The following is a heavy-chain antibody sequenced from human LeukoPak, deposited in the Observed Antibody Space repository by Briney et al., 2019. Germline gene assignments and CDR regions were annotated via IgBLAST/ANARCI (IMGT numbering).Heavy chain of an antibody. CDR2: ISAYNGNT. CDR3: ARVRASNSGSSIYNWFDP. D-gene: IGHD6-6*01. V-gene: IGHV1-18*01. CDR1: GYTFTSYG. Sequence: ASVKLSRKASGYTFTSYGISWVRQAPGQGLEWMGWISAYNGNTNYAQKLQGRVTMTTDTSTSTAYMELRSLRSDDTAVYYCARVRASNSGSSIYNWFDPWGQGTLVTVSS. J-gene: IGHJ5*02.